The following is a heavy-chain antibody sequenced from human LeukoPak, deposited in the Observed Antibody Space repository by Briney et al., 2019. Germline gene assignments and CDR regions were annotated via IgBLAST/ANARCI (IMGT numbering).Heavy chain of an antibody. D-gene: IGHD6-13*01. CDR1: GFTFSSYW. CDR3: AKDRVATTGIGEFDY. Sequence: GGSLRLSCAASGFTFSSYWMSWVRQAPGKGLEWVANIKEDGSEKYYVDSVKGRFTISRDSSRNTLYLHMNSLRAEDTAVYYCAKDRVATTGIGEFDYWGQGTLVTVSS. CDR2: IKEDGSEK. V-gene: IGHV3-7*05. J-gene: IGHJ4*02.